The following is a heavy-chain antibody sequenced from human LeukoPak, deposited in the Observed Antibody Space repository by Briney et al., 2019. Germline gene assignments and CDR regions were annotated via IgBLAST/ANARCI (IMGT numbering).Heavy chain of an antibody. CDR3: ARRVRGSVNWFGP. Sequence: SETLSLTCTVSGGSISSSSYYWGWIRQPPGKGLEWIGSIYYSGSTYYNPSLKSRVTISVDTSKNQFSLKLSSVTAADTAVHYCARRVRGSVNWFGPWGQGTLVTVSS. J-gene: IGHJ5*02. CDR1: GGSISSSSYY. CDR2: IYYSGST. D-gene: IGHD3-10*01. V-gene: IGHV4-39*01.